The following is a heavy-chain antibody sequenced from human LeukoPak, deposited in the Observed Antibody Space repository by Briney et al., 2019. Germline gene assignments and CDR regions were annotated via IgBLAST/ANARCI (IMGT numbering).Heavy chain of an antibody. D-gene: IGHD5-12*01. Sequence: GASVKVSCKASGGTFSSYAISWVRQAPGQGLEWMGGIIPIFGTANYAQKFQGRVTITTDESTSTAYMELSSLRSEDTAVYYCARGLRGYSGYDNHYYYYYYMDVWGKGTTVTVSS. CDR1: GGTFSSYA. V-gene: IGHV1-69*05. CDR2: IIPIFGTA. CDR3: ARGLRGYSGYDNHYYYYYYMDV. J-gene: IGHJ6*03.